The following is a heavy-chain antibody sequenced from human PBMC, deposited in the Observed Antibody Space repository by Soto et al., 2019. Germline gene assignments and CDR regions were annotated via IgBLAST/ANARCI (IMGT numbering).Heavy chain of an antibody. D-gene: IGHD1-7*01. CDR2: ISGSGGST. J-gene: IGHJ4*02. Sequence: GGSLRLSCAASGFTFSSYAMSWIRQAPGKGLEWVSAISGSGGSTYYADSVKGRFTISRDNSKNTLYLQMNSLRADDTAVYYCAKGRGNYLFYFDYWGQGTLVTVSS. CDR3: AKGRGNYLFYFDY. V-gene: IGHV3-23*01. CDR1: GFTFSSYA.